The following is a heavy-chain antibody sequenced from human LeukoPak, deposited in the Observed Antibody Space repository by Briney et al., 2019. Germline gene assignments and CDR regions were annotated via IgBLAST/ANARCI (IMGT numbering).Heavy chain of an antibody. V-gene: IGHV4-59*01. D-gene: IGHD3-10*01. CDR3: ARVKYYGSGPFHAFDI. CDR1: GGSISSYY. J-gene: IGHJ3*02. CDR2: IYYSGST. Sequence: PSETLSLTCTVSGGSISSYYWSWIRQPPGKGLEWIGYIYYSGSTNYNPSLKSRVTISVDTFKNQFSLKLSSVTAADTAVYYCARVKYYGSGPFHAFDIWGQGTMVTVSS.